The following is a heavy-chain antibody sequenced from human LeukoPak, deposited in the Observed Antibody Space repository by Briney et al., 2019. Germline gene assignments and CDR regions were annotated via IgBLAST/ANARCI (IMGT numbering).Heavy chain of an antibody. V-gene: IGHV1-2*02. Sequence: ASVKVSCKASGYTFTSYYIDWVRQAPGQGLEWMGWINPNSGGTNFAQKFQGRVTMTRDTSISTAYMELTRLRSDDTAEYYCARALYYDSSGYYSSSYYYFQHWGQGTLVTVSS. CDR2: INPNSGGT. J-gene: IGHJ1*01. CDR1: GYTFTSYY. D-gene: IGHD3-22*01. CDR3: ARALYYDSSGYYSSSYYYFQH.